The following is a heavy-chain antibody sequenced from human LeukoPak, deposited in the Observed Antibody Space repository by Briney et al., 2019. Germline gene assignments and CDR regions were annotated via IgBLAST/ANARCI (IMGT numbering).Heavy chain of an antibody. CDR3: AKDGRYSGYDFADS. J-gene: IGHJ4*02. V-gene: IGHV3-11*05. Sequence: GGPLRLSCAASGFTFSDYYISWIRQAPGKGLEWLSYISGSTIYTNYADSVKGRFTISRDNAKNSLYLQMNSLRAEDTAIYYCAKDGRYSGYDFADSWGQGTLVTVSS. CDR2: ISGSTIYT. CDR1: GFTFSDYY. D-gene: IGHD5-12*01.